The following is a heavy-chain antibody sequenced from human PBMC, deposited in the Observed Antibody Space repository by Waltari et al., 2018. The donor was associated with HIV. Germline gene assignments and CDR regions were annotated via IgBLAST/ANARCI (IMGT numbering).Heavy chain of an antibody. V-gene: IGHV3-33*01. Sequence: QVQLVESGGGVVQPGRSLRLSCAASGFTFSSYGMHWVRQAPGKGLEGVAVIWYDGSNKYYADSVKGRFTISRDNSKNTLYLQMNSLRAEDTAVYYCARGWLPLSRFDPWGQGTLVTVSS. D-gene: IGHD5-12*01. CDR2: IWYDGSNK. J-gene: IGHJ5*02. CDR3: ARGWLPLSRFDP. CDR1: GFTFSSYG.